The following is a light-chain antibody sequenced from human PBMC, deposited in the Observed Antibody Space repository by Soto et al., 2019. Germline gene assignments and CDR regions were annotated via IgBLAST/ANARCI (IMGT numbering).Light chain of an antibody. CDR1: QSVLYSSNNKNY. CDR2: WAP. V-gene: IGKV4-1*01. J-gene: IGKJ2*01. Sequence: DIVMTQSPDSLAVSLGERATINCKSSQSVLYSSNNKNYLAWYQQKPGQPPKLLIYWAPTRESGVPDRCSGSGSGTEFTLTISSLQAEDVAVYYCQQYYSTPRTFGQGTKLEIK. CDR3: QQYYSTPRT.